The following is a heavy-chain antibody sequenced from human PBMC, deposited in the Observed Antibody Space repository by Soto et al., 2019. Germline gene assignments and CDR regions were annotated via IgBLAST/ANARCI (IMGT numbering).Heavy chain of an antibody. D-gene: IGHD4-17*01. CDR1: GGSISSSSYY. V-gene: IGHV4-39*01. CDR3: ARPPHFSTVTTNYYYYMDV. CDR2: IYYSGST. Sequence: SETLSLTCTVSGGSISSSSYYWGWIRQPPGKGLEWIGSIYYSGSTYYNPSLKSRVTISVDTSKNQFSLKLSSVTAADTAVYYCARPPHFSTVTTNYYYYMDVWGKGTTVTVSS. J-gene: IGHJ6*03.